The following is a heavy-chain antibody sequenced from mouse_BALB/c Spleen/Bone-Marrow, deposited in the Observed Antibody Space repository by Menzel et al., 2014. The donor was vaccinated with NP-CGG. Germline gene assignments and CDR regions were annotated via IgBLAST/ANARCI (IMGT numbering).Heavy chain of an antibody. V-gene: IGHV1S81*02. Sequence: QVQLQQSGAELVKPGASVKLSCKASGYTFTSYWMHWVKQRPGQGLEWIGEINPSNGRTNYNEKFKSKATLTVDKSSSTAYMQLSSLTSEDSAVYYCALYYYGSLDYWGQGTTLTVS. CDR3: ALYYYGSLDY. CDR2: INPSNGRT. D-gene: IGHD1-1*01. J-gene: IGHJ2*01. CDR1: GYTFTSYW.